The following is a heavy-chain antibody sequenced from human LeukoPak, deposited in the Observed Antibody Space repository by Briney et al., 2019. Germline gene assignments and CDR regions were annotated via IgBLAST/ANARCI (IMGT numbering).Heavy chain of an antibody. D-gene: IGHD3-10*01. CDR1: GYTFTGYY. CDR2: INPTSGGT. J-gene: IGHJ4*02. Sequence: GASVKVSCKASGYTFTGYYMHWVRQAPGQGLEWMGRINPTSGGTNYAQKFQGRVTMTRDTSISTAYMELSRLRSDDTAVYYCARSEGYYGSGSYYYFDYWGQGTLVTVSS. CDR3: ARSEGYYGSGSYYYFDY. V-gene: IGHV1-2*06.